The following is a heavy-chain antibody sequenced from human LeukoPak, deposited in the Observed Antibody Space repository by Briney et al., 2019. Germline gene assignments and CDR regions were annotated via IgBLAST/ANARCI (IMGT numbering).Heavy chain of an antibody. CDR2: ISAYNGNT. CDR3: AGAGATAGTTPLDY. V-gene: IGHV1-18*01. Sequence: ASVKVSCKASGYTFTSYGISWVRQAPGQGLEWMGWISAYNGNTNYAQKLQGRVTMTTDTSTSTAYMELRSLRSDDTAVYYCAGAGATAGTTPLDYWGQGTLVTVSS. D-gene: IGHD6-13*01. J-gene: IGHJ4*02. CDR1: GYTFTSYG.